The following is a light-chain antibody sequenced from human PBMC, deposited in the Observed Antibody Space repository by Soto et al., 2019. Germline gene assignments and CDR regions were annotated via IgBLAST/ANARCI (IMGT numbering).Light chain of an antibody. J-gene: IGKJ4*01. CDR2: DAS. CDR3: QQRSNWPLT. V-gene: IGKV3-11*01. CDR1: QSVSAS. Sequence: EIVLTQSPATRSSSPGERATLSCGAIQSVSASLPWYQQKPGQPPRLLIYDASNRATGIPARFSGRGSGTDFTLTISSLEPEDFAVYYCQQRSNWPLTFGGGTKVEIK.